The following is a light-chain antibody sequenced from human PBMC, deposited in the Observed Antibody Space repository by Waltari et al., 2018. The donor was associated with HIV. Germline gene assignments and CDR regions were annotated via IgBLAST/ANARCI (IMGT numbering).Light chain of an antibody. CDR2: KDS. CDR3: PAATDKNLAWF. Sequence: SSGFTPPSSGSISPGQTARNTCSGDVLTNQNGRWFQAKAGQAPVIVMFKDSERPSGIPERFSGSSSGKTVTLTISGAQIEDEAYYYCPAATDKNLAWFFGGGTRLT. V-gene: IGLV3-27*01. J-gene: IGLJ2*01. CDR1: VLTNQN.